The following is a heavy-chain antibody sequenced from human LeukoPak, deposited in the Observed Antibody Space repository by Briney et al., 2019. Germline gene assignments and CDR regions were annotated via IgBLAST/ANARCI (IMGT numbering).Heavy chain of an antibody. Sequence: PSETLSFTCAVYGGSFSGYYWSWIRKAPGKGLEWIGEINPGGRMSYKSSLKSGLTISVDASKNQFSLNLRSLTAADTAVYYCARGRHEVSMLVVVMTAVSYYLDVWGKGTTVTVS. J-gene: IGHJ6*03. CDR1: GGSFSGYY. CDR2: INPGGRM. V-gene: IGHV4-34*01. D-gene: IGHD3-22*01. CDR3: ARGRHEVSMLVVVMTAVSYYLDV.